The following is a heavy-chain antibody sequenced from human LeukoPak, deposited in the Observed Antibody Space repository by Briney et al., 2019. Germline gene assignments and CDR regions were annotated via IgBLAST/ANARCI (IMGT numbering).Heavy chain of an antibody. V-gene: IGHV1-18*01. J-gene: IGHJ4*02. CDR2: ITTYNGNR. CDR1: GYTLSEYG. D-gene: IGHD2-8*01. Sequence: GASVKVSCKASGYTLSEYGISWVRQAPGQGLEWVGWITTYNGNRKYAEKFQGRVTMTTDTSTSTYYMEMRSLRSDDTAIYYCARDCSNGVCFPRDCWGQGTQLTVST. CDR3: ARDCSNGVCFPRDC.